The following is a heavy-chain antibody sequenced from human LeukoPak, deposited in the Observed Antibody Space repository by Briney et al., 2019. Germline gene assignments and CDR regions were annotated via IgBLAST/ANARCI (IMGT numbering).Heavy chain of an antibody. Sequence: PSQTLSLTCTFSGGSISGGDYYWSWIRQPPAKGLKWIGYICYSGSTYYNPSLKSRVTISVDTSKNQFSLKLSSVTAADTAVYYCARYYGDYGVDWFDPWGQGTLVTVSS. J-gene: IGHJ5*02. CDR1: GGSISGGDYY. V-gene: IGHV4-30-4*01. D-gene: IGHD4-17*01. CDR2: ICYSGST. CDR3: ARYYGDYGVDWFDP.